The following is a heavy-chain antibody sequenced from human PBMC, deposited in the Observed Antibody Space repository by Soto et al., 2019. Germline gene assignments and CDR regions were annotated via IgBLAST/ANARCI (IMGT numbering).Heavy chain of an antibody. CDR1: GYTFTGYY. CDR3: ARSPGGVVTAMYYFDY. V-gene: IGHV1-2*04. CDR2: INHNSGGT. D-gene: IGHD2-21*02. Sequence: QVQLVQSGAEVKKPGASVKVSCKAAGYTFTGYYLHWVRQAPGQGLEWMGWINHNSGGTNYAKKFQGWATMTRDTAISTAYMELSRLRSDDTDVYYCARSPGGVVTAMYYFDYWGQGTLVTVSS. J-gene: IGHJ4*02.